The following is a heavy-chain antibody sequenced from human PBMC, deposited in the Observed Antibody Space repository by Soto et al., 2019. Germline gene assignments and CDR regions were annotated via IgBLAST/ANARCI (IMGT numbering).Heavy chain of an antibody. J-gene: IGHJ6*02. V-gene: IGHV3-23*01. CDR2: IIDSGGST. Sequence: PGGSLRLSCAASGFTISNSAATWVRQAPGKGLEWVSDIIDSGGSTYYADSVKGRFTISRDNSKSTLYLQMNSLRAEDTALYYCAKGRSYYYYYGVDVWGQGTTVTVSS. CDR1: GFTISNSA. CDR3: AKGRSYYYYYGVDV.